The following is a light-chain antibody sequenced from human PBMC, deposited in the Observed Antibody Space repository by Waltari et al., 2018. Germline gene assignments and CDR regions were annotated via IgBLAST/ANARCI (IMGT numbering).Light chain of an antibody. CDR3: HQYNNWPPYT. CDR2: GAS. CDR1: QNVNSN. Sequence: EVVMTQSPATLSVSPGERATLSCRASQNVNSNLAWYQQKPGQAPRLLIYGASSTATGIPARFSGSGSGTEFTLTISSLQSEDFAVYYCHQYNNWPPYTFGQGTKLDI. V-gene: IGKV3-15*01. J-gene: IGKJ2*01.